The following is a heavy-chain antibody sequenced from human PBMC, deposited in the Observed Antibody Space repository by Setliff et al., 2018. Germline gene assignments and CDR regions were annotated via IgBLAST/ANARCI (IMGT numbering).Heavy chain of an antibody. CDR1: GGSISSSSYY. Sequence: PSETLSLTCTVSGGSISSSSYYWGWIRQLPGKGLEWIGSIYYSGSTYYNPSLKSRVTISVDTSKNQFSLKLSPVTAADTAVYYCARVKIAILPAAIDYWGQGTLVPVSS. J-gene: IGHJ4*02. CDR2: IYYSGST. CDR3: ARVKIAILPAAIDY. V-gene: IGHV4-39*07. D-gene: IGHD2-2*01.